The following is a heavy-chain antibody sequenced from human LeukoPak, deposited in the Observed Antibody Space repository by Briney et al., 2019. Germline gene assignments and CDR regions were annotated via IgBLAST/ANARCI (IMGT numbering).Heavy chain of an antibody. D-gene: IGHD2-2*01. CDR3: ARDGLPGIVVVPAAAFDY. CDR2: ISSSSSTI. Sequence: PGGSLRLSCAASGFTFSSYSMNWVRQAPGKGLEWVSYISSSSSTIYYADSVKGRFTISRDNAKNSLYLQMNSLRAEDTAVYYCARDGLPGIVVVPAAAFDYWGQGTLVTVSS. CDR1: GFTFSSYS. V-gene: IGHV3-48*01. J-gene: IGHJ4*02.